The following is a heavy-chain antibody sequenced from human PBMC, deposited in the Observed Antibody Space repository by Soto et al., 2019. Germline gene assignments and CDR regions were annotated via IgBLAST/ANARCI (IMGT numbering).Heavy chain of an antibody. CDR2: IIPIFGTA. V-gene: IGHV1-69*01. Sequence: QVQLVQSGAEVKKPGSSVKVSCKASGGTFSSYAISWVRQAPGQGLEGMGGIIPIFGTANYAQKFQGRVTITADESTSTAYMELSSLRSEDTAVYYCATKEGYCSSTSCYRSAFDIWGQGTMVTVSS. CDR3: ATKEGYCSSTSCYRSAFDI. J-gene: IGHJ3*02. CDR1: GGTFSSYA. D-gene: IGHD2-2*02.